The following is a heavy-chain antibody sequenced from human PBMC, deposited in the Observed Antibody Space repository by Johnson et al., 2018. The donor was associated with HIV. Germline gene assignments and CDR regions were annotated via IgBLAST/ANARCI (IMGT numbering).Heavy chain of an antibody. V-gene: IGHV3-30*03. D-gene: IGHD1-26*01. J-gene: IGHJ3*02. CDR2: ISYDGSNK. CDR3: ARVGGATGAFDI. CDR1: GFTFTSHG. Sequence: QVQLVESGGGVVQPGRSLRLSCAVSGFTFTSHGMHWVRQAPGKGLEWVAVISYDGSNKYYADSVKGRFTISRDNSKNTLYLQMNSLRAEDTAVYYCARVGGATGAFDIWGQGTMVTVSS.